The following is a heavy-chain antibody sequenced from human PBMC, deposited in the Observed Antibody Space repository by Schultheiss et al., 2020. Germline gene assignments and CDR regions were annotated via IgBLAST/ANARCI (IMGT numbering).Heavy chain of an antibody. J-gene: IGHJ4*02. CDR2: ISYDGSNN. Sequence: GESLKISCAASGFTFSSYGMHWVRQAPGKGLEWVAVISYDGSNNYYADSVKGRFTISRDNSKNTLYLQMNSLRTEDTAVYCCAQGLYCTYATCSPYYFDYWGQGTLVTVSS. CDR1: GFTFSSYG. CDR3: AQGLYCTYATCSPYYFDY. V-gene: IGHV3-30*18. D-gene: IGHD2-8*01.